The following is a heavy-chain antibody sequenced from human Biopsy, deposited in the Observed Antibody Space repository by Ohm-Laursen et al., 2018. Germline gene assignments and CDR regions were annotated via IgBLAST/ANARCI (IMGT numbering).Heavy chain of an antibody. V-gene: IGHV3-33*01. CDR1: GFTFSVYA. D-gene: IGHD1-26*01. Sequence: LSLTCAVSGFTFSVYAMHWVRQAPGKGLEWVAIIWYDGSSEYYADSVKGRFTISRDNSKNTVYLEMNSLRAEDTAVYFCARDPIVGSKADGMDVWGQGTTVTVSS. J-gene: IGHJ6*02. CDR2: IWYDGSSE. CDR3: ARDPIVGSKADGMDV.